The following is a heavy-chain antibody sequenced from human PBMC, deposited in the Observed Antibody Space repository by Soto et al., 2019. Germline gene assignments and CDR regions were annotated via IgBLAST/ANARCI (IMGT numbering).Heavy chain of an antibody. J-gene: IGHJ5*02. CDR1: GYTFTSYG. V-gene: IGHV1-18*01. CDR2: ISAYNGNT. D-gene: IGHD2-15*01. Sequence: QVQLVQSGAEVKKPGASVKVSCRASGYTFTSYGISWVRQAPGQGLEWMGWISAYNGNTNYAQKLQGRVTMTTDTSTRTAYMELRGLRSDDTAVYYCARYGGDIVVVVAGNWFDPWGQGTLVTVSS. CDR3: ARYGGDIVVVVAGNWFDP.